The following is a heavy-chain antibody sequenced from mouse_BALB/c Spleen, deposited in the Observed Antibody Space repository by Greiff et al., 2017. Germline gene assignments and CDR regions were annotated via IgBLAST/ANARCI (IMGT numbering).Heavy chain of an antibody. CDR3: ARGYGLYAMDY. CDR2: INPSNGRT. J-gene: IGHJ4*01. CDR1: GYTFTSYW. V-gene: IGHV1S81*02. Sequence: QVQLQQPGAELVKPGASVKLSCKASGYTFTSYWMHWVKQRPGQGLEWIGEINPSNGRTNYNEKFKSKATLTVDKSSSTAYMQLSSLTSEDSAVYYCARGYGLYAMDYWGQGTSVTVSS. D-gene: IGHD2-10*02.